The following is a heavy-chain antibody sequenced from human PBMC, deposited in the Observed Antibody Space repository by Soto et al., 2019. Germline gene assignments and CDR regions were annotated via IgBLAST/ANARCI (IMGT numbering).Heavy chain of an antibody. CDR1: GGSFSGYY. D-gene: IGHD6-6*01. V-gene: IGHV4-34*01. Sequence: QVQLQQWGAGLLKPSETLSLTCAVYGGSFSGYYWSWIRQPPGKGLEWIGEINHSGSTNYNPSLKSGVTISVDTSKNQFSLKLSSVTAADTAVYYCARGFSSSPGNWFDPWGQGTLVTVSS. CDR2: INHSGST. CDR3: ARGFSSSPGNWFDP. J-gene: IGHJ5*02.